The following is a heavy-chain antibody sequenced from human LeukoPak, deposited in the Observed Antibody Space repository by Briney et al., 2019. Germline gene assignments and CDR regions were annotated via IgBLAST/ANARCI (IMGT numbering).Heavy chain of an antibody. CDR2: INPNSGVT. CDR1: GYTFTGYS. Sequence: GASVKVSCKASGYTFTGYSIRWLRQAPGQGLEWMGRINPNSGVTKYAQKFQGRVTMTRDTSTTTAYLELTSLRSDDTAVYYCARDSQYQLPPYNWFDPWGQGTLVTVSS. V-gene: IGHV1-2*02. J-gene: IGHJ5*02. D-gene: IGHD4-11*01. CDR3: ARDSQYQLPPYNWFDP.